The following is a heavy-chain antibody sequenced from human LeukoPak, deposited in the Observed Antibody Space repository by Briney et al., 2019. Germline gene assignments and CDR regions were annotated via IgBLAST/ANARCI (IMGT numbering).Heavy chain of an antibody. CDR3: ARDTGNDYGDYAAFDY. J-gene: IGHJ4*02. D-gene: IGHD4-17*01. V-gene: IGHV3-20*04. Sequence: GGSLRLSCGASGFTFSSHGMSWVRQAPGKGLEWVSGINWNGGSTGYADSVKGRFTISRDNAKNSLYLQMNSLRAEDTALYYCARDTGNDYGDYAAFDYWGQGTLVTVSS. CDR2: INWNGGST. CDR1: GFTFSSHG.